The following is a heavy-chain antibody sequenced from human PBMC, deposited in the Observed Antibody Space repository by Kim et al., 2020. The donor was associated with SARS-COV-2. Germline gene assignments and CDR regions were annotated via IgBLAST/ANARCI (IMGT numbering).Heavy chain of an antibody. CDR3: CAYHRAGSRFSD. D-gene: IGHD3-10*01. J-gene: IGHJ4*01. V-gene: IGHV3-23*01. Sequence: GGSLRLSCAASGFTFSNYGMTWVHQTPGKGLEWVSSFTGDGPTHYADSVKDRFTISRDNSKNMLYLQMNSLRADDTAVYYCCAYHRAGSRFSDWGHGAL. CDR2: FTGDGPT. CDR1: GFTFSNYG.